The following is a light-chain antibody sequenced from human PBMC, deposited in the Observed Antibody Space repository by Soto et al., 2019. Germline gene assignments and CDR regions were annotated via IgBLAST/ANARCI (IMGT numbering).Light chain of an antibody. J-gene: IGLJ1*01. CDR3: SSYTTSSTRV. CDR2: EVS. CDR1: SSDVGIYNY. V-gene: IGLV2-14*01. Sequence: QSALTQPASVSGSPGQSIAISCTGSSSDVGIYNYVSWYQQHRGKVPKLIIYEVSNRPSGVSNRFSGSKSGNTASLTISGLQAEDEADYYCSSYTTSSTRVFGTGTKVTVL.